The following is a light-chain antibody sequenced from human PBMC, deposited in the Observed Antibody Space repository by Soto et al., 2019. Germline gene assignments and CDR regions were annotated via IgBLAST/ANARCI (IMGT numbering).Light chain of an antibody. V-gene: IGKV3-11*01. CDR2: DAS. CDR1: QSVSSY. J-gene: IGKJ5*01. Sequence: ESVLTQSPGTLSLSPGERATLSCRASQSVSSYLAWYQQKPGQAPRLLIYDASNRATGIPARFSGSGSGTDFTLSISSLQPEDFAAYYCQQANGFPITFGQGTRLEIK. CDR3: QQANGFPIT.